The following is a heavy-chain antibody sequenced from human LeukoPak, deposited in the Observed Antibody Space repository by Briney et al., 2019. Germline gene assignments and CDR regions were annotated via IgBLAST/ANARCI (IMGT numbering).Heavy chain of an antibody. V-gene: IGHV3-23*01. Sequence: GGSLRLSCSASGFTLSDYRMTWVRQAPGKGLQWVSLFDRGSLDTYYADSVRGRFTVSRDNDKNTLYLQMNSLRAEDTAVYYCARGAYESSGPKYCCDHWGQGILVTVSS. CDR3: ARGAYESSGPKYCCDH. D-gene: IGHD3-22*01. CDR1: GFTLSDYR. CDR2: FDRGSLDT. J-gene: IGHJ4*02.